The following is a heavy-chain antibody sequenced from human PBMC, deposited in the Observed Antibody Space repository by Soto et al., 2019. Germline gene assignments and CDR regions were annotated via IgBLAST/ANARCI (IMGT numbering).Heavy chain of an antibody. V-gene: IGHV4-4*02. CDR3: ARARATIAAAAIFDC. J-gene: IGHJ4*02. CDR1: GGSISTSNW. Sequence: PSETLSLTCAVSGGSISTSNWWSWVRQPPGKGLEWIGEVYRTGSTNYNPSLESRLTISVDKSKSQLSLKLTSVTAADTAVYYCARARATIAAAAIFDCWGQGTLVTVS. CDR2: VYRTGST. D-gene: IGHD6-13*01.